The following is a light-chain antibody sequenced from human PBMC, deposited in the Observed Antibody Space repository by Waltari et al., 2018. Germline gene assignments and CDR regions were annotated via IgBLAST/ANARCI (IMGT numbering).Light chain of an antibody. CDR3: FQHSSGLS. Sequence: VILTQSPATLSLSPGERATLSCRASQSVGSSVAWYHQKPGQAPRLLIRSASSSATGIPDRFSVSGSVTEFTLTISSLEPEDVGIYHCFQHSSGLSFGQGTEVEI. J-gene: IGKJ2*03. V-gene: IGKV3-11*01. CDR1: QSVGSS. CDR2: SAS.